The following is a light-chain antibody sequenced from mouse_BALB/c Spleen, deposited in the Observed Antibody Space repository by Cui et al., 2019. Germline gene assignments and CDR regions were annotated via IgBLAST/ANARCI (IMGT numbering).Light chain of an antibody. V-gene: IGKV5-48*01. CDR2: YAS. CDR1: QSIGTS. CDR3: QQSNSWPTA. J-gene: IGKJ1*01. Sequence: DILLTQSPATLSVSPGERVSFSCRASQSIGTSIHWYQQRTNGSPRLLIKYASESISGIPSRFSGSGSGTDFTLSINSVESEDIADYYCQQSNSWPTAFGGGTKLEIK.